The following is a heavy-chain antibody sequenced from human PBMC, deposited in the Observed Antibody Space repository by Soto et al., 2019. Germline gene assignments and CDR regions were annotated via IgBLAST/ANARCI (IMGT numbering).Heavy chain of an antibody. J-gene: IGHJ4*02. CDR2: ISDSGGTT. D-gene: IGHD3-10*01. V-gene: IGHV3-23*01. CDR3: TKHLYYGAAFSVFDS. CDR1: GFPFSNYA. Sequence: GGSLRLSCASSGFPFSNYAMIWVRQAPAKGLEWVSTISDSGGTTYYAESVKGRFTISRDNSKNTLYLQMNTLRDEDAAVYYCTKHLYYGAAFSVFDSWGQGTLVTVSS.